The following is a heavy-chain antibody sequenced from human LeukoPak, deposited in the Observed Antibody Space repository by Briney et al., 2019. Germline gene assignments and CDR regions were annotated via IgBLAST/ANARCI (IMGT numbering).Heavy chain of an antibody. V-gene: IGHV1-46*01. CDR2: INPSGGST. CDR1: GYAFTGYH. D-gene: IGHD6-19*01. Sequence: ASVKVSCKASGYAFTGYHMHWVRHAPGQVLEWMGIINPSGGSTTYAEKFQARVTVTRDTSTNTVYMELKSLRSEDTAIYSCARDSLPTAIAMPGGNWFHPWGQGTLVTVSS. J-gene: IGHJ5*02. CDR3: ARDSLPTAIAMPGGNWFHP.